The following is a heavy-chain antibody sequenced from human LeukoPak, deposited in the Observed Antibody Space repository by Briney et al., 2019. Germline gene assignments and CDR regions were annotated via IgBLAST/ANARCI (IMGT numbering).Heavy chain of an antibody. CDR1: GFTFSSYA. D-gene: IGHD1-26*01. Sequence: GGSLRLSCAGSGFTFSSYALSWVRQAPGKGLEWVANIKQDGSEEYYVDSVKGRFTISRDNAKNSLYLQMNSLRAEDTAVYYCARDQGSLDYWGQGTLVTVSS. CDR3: ARDQGSLDY. J-gene: IGHJ4*02. V-gene: IGHV3-7*01. CDR2: IKQDGSEE.